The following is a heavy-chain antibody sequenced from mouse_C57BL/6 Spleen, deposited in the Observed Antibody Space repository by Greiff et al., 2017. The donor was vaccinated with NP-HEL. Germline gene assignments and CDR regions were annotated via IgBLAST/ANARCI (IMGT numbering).Heavy chain of an antibody. CDR3: ARGSRDWYFDV. CDR1: GFTFSDYG. CDR2: ISSGSSTI. Sequence: EVQLQESGGGLVKPGGSLKLSCAASGFTFSDYGMHWVRQAPEKGLEWVAYISSGSSTIYYADTVKGRFTISRDNAKNTLFLQMTSLRSEDTAMYYCARGSRDWYFDVWGTGTTVTVSS. D-gene: IGHD1-1*01. J-gene: IGHJ1*03. V-gene: IGHV5-17*01.